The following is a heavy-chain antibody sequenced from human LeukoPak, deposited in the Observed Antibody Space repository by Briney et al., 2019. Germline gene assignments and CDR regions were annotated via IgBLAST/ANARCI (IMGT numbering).Heavy chain of an antibody. V-gene: IGHV3-74*01. D-gene: IGHD1-14*01. Sequence: GRSLRLSCAASGFTFSSYWMHWVRQVPGKGLVWVARINPGGSSITYADSVKGRFTISRDNAKNTLYLQMDSLRADDTGVYYCARSNQADDYWGQGTLVTVSS. CDR2: INPGGSSI. CDR1: GFTFSSYW. J-gene: IGHJ4*02. CDR3: ARSNQADDY.